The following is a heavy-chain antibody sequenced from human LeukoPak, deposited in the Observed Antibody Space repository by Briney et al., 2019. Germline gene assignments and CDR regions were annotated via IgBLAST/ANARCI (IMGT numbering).Heavy chain of an antibody. Sequence: SETLSLTCAVYGGPISSNYWSWIRQPPGKGLECIGYISNSGSTNYNPSLKSRVTISVDTSKNQFSLKLSSVTAADTAVYYCAREGYCSSTSCYDYWGQGTLVTVSS. V-gene: IGHV4-59*12. D-gene: IGHD2-2*01. CDR1: GGPISSNY. CDR3: AREGYCSSTSCYDY. J-gene: IGHJ4*02. CDR2: ISNSGST.